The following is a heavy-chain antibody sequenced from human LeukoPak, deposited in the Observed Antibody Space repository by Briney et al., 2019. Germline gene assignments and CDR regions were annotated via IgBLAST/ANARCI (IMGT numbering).Heavy chain of an antibody. CDR2: ISAYNGNT. CDR3: ARTTIFGVVMRGDWFDP. J-gene: IGHJ5*02. CDR1: GYTFTSYG. V-gene: IGHV1-18*01. D-gene: IGHD3-3*01. Sequence: GASVKVSCKASGYTFTSYGISWVRQAPGQGLEWMGWISAYNGNTNYAQKLQGRVTMTTDTSTSTAYMELRSLRSDDTAVYYCARTTIFGVVMRGDWFDPWGQGTLVIVSS.